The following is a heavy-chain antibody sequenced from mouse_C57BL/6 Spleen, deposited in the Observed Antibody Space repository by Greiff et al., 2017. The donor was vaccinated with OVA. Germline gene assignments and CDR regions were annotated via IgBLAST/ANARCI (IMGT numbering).Heavy chain of an antibody. V-gene: IGHV3-6*01. CDR1: GYSITSGYY. D-gene: IGHD1-3*01. J-gene: IGHJ1*03. Sequence: EVQVVESGPGLVKPSQSLSLTCSVTGYSITSGYYWNWIRQFPGNKLEWMGYISYDGSNNYNPSLKNRISITRDTSKNQFFLKLNSLTTEDTATYYCARGVLNFYWYFDVWGTGTTVTVSS. CDR2: ISYDGSN. CDR3: ARGVLNFYWYFDV.